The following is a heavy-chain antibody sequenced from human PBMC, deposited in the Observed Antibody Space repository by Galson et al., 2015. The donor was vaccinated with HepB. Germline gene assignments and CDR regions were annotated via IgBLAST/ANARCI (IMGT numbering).Heavy chain of an antibody. V-gene: IGHV3-30*02. Sequence: LRLSCAASGFTFSSYGMHWVRQAPGKGLEWVAFIRYDGSNKYYADSVKGRFTISRDNSKNTLYLQMNSLRAEDTAVYYCAKDRLVGATIRDYYYGMDVWGQGTTVTVSS. CDR3: AKDRLVGATIRDYYYGMDV. CDR2: IRYDGSNK. D-gene: IGHD1-26*01. CDR1: GFTFSSYG. J-gene: IGHJ6*02.